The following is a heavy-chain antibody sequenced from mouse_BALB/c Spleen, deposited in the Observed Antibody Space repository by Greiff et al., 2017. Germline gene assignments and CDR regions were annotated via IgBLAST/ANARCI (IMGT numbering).Heavy chain of an antibody. CDR1: GFTFSSFG. V-gene: IGHV5-17*02. CDR2: ISSGSSTI. CDR3: AASTMITTRAMDY. J-gene: IGHJ4*01. Sequence: EVQRVESGGGLVQPGGSRKLSCAASGFTFSSFGMHWVRQAPEKGLEWVAYISSGSSTIYYADTVKGRFTISRDNPKNTLFLQMTSLRSEDTAMYYCAASTMITTRAMDYWGQGTSVTVSS. D-gene: IGHD2-4*01.